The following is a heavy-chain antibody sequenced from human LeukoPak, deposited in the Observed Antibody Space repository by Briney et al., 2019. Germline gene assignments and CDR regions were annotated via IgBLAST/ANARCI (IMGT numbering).Heavy chain of an antibody. CDR2: LHHSGST. CDR1: GYSITSTHW. CDR3: ARVGGDDSTGHYSVDY. J-gene: IGHJ4*02. V-gene: IGHV4-38-2*01. D-gene: IGHD3-22*01. Sequence: PSETLSLTCAVSGYSITSTHWWGWIRQTPGRGLEWIGSLHHSGSTSYSPSLKSRVTISVDTSKNQFSLRLSSVTAADTAVYYCARVGGDDSTGHYSVDYWGQGTLVTVSS.